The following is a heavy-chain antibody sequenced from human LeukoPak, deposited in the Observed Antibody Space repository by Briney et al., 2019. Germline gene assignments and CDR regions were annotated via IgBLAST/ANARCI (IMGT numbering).Heavy chain of an antibody. Sequence: SETLSLTCTVSGGSISSSSYYWGWIRQPPGKGLEWIGSIYYSGSTYYNPSLKSRVTMSVDTSKNQFSLKLSSVTAADTAVYYCASLRPYYDSSGYPSAFDYWGQGTLVTVSS. CDR2: IYYSGST. CDR1: GGSISSSSYY. J-gene: IGHJ4*02. CDR3: ASLRPYYDSSGYPSAFDY. D-gene: IGHD3-22*01. V-gene: IGHV4-39*01.